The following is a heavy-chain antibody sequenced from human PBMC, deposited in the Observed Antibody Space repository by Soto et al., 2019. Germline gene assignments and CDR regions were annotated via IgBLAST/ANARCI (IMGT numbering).Heavy chain of an antibody. CDR2: IAYSGDT. V-gene: IGHV4-31*11. J-gene: IGHJ5*02. D-gene: IGHD2-21*01. Sequence: SDTLSLTFAVSGGSIISADSYWFWIRKHPGKGLELIGYIAYSGDTYYNPSLRSRVTISADTSENKFSLTLKSVTAADTAVYFCARDCARFAIPXWGQGTFVTVSX. CDR3: ARDCARFAIPX. CDR1: GGSIISADSY.